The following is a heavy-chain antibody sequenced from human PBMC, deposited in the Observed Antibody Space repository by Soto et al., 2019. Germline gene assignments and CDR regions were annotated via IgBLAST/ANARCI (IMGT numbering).Heavy chain of an antibody. CDR2: IYYIGTT. Sequence: SETLSLTCSVSDGSVNSGNYYWSWIRQPPGKGLEWIGHIYYIGTTDYNPSLKSRVTISVDTSKNQFSLKVTSVTAADTAVYFCARETTPGMDVWGQGTTVTVSS. V-gene: IGHV4-61*01. CDR1: DGSVNSGNYY. D-gene: IGHD2-15*01. J-gene: IGHJ6*02. CDR3: ARETTPGMDV.